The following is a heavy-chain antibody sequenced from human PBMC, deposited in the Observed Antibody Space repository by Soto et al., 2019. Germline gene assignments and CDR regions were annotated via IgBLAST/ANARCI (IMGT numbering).Heavy chain of an antibody. CDR1: GGSISSYY. V-gene: IGHV4-59*08. CDR2: IYYSGST. J-gene: IGHJ3*02. D-gene: IGHD3-10*01. Sequence: SETLSLTCTVSGGSISSYYWSWIRQPPGKGLEWIGYIYYSGSTNYNPSLKSRVTISVDTSKNQFSLKLSSVTAADTAVYYCARHGPPGFGELLYGHDAFDIWGQGTMVTVSS. CDR3: ARHGPPGFGELLYGHDAFDI.